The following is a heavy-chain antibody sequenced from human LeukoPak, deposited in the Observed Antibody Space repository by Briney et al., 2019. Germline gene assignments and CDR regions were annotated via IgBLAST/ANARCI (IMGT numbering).Heavy chain of an antibody. CDR2: INTSGST. V-gene: IGHV4-61*02. D-gene: IGHD3-22*01. CDR3: ARDHSGYFPAFDY. CDR1: GGSITSGSYY. J-gene: IGHJ4*02. Sequence: SETLSLTCTVSGGSITSGSYYWNWTRQPAGKGLEWIGRINTSGSTNYNPSLKSRVTISVDTSKNQFSLKLSSVTAADTAVYYCARDHSGYFPAFDYWGQGALVTVSS.